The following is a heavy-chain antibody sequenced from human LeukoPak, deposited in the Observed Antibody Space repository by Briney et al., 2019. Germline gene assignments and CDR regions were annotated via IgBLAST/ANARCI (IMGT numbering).Heavy chain of an antibody. D-gene: IGHD2-21*02. Sequence: GASVKVSCKTSAYTFTDYYSHWVRQAPGQGLEWMGWINPNSGRTNYAQEFQGRVTMTRDTSFRTAYMELSSLRSDDTAVYYCAREGRLSYWGQGSLVTVSS. V-gene: IGHV1-2*02. CDR3: AREGRLSY. CDR1: AYTFTDYY. CDR2: INPNSGRT. J-gene: IGHJ4*02.